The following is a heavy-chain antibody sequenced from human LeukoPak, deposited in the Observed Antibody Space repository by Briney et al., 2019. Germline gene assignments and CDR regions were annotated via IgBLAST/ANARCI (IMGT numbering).Heavy chain of an antibody. CDR1: GFTFSSYS. V-gene: IGHV3-21*01. J-gene: IGHJ4*02. CDR3: AKVRVGAPYYFDY. D-gene: IGHD1-26*01. Sequence: GGSLRLSCAASGFTFSSYSMNWVRQAPGKGLEWVSSISSSSSYIYYADSVKGRFTISRDNAKNSLYLQMNSLRAEDTAVYYCAKVRVGAPYYFDYWGQGTLVTVSS. CDR2: ISSSSSYI.